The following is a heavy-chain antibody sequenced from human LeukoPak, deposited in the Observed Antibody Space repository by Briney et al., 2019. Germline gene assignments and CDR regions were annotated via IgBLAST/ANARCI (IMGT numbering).Heavy chain of an antibody. CDR3: ARDLRIVSGSYLDY. CDR2: ISSSGSTI. V-gene: IGHV3-48*03. Sequence: PGGSLRLSCAASGFTFSSYEMNWVRQAPGKGLEWVSYISSSGSTIYYADSVKGRFISSRDNTKNSLCLQMNSLRAEDTAIYYCARDLRIVSGSYLDYWGQGTLVTVSS. D-gene: IGHD1-26*01. CDR1: GFTFSSYE. J-gene: IGHJ4*02.